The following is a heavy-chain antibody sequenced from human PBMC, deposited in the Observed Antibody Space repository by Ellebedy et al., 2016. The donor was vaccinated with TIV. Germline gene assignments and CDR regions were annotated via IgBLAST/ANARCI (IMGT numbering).Heavy chain of an antibody. CDR2: LSGSGGTT. D-gene: IGHD1-26*01. J-gene: IGHJ5*02. CDR1: GFSFSNYA. V-gene: IGHV3-23*01. CDR3: ARDRASGTYPNWFDP. Sequence: GESLKISCAGSGFSFSNYAMHWVRQAPGEGLEWVSGLSGSGGTTHYADYVKGRFTISRDNSKNLLYLQMTGLRAADPATYFCARDRASGTYPNWFDPWGRGTLVSVSS.